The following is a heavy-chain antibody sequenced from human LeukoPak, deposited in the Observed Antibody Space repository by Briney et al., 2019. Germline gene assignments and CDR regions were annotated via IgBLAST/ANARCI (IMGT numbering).Heavy chain of an antibody. J-gene: IGHJ4*02. Sequence: PSETLSLTCTVSGGSISSSSYYWGWIRQPPGKGLEWIGSIYYSGSTYYNPSLKSRVTISVDTSKNQFSLKLSSVTAADTAVYYCARQPDIVVMVAAFSSDYWGQGTLVTVSS. V-gene: IGHV4-39*01. D-gene: IGHD2-15*01. CDR2: IYYSGST. CDR3: ARQPDIVVMVAAFSSDY. CDR1: GGSISSSSYY.